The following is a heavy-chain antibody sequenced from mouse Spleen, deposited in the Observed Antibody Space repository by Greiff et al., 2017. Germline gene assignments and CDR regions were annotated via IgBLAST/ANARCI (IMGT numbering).Heavy chain of an antibody. CDR3: ARGWLLRLDY. D-gene: IGHD2-3*01. J-gene: IGHJ2*01. CDR1: GFTFSDYG. CDR2: ISSGSSTI. V-gene: IGHV5-17*01. Sequence: EVQVVESGGGLVKPGGSLKLSCAASGFTFSDYGMHWVRQAPEKGLEWVAYISSGSSTIYYADTVKGRFTISRDNAKNTLFLQMTSLRSEDTAMYYCARGWLLRLDYWGQGTTLTVSS.